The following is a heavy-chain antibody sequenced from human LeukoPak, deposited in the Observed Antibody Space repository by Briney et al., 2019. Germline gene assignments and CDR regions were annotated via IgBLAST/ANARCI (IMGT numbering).Heavy chain of an antibody. D-gene: IGHD1-26*01. CDR1: GFTFSSYG. V-gene: IGHV3-33*01. J-gene: IGHJ4*02. Sequence: GRSLRLSCAASGFTFSSYGMHWVRQAPGKGLEWVAVIWYDGSNKYYADSVKGRFTISRDNSKNTLYPQMNSLRAEDTAVYYCARGSGSYYDYFDYWGQGTLVTVSS. CDR2: IWYDGSNK. CDR3: ARGSGSYYDYFDY.